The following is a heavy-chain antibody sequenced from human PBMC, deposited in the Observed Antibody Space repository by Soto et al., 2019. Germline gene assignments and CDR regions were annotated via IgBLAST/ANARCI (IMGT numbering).Heavy chain of an antibody. CDR2: IYYSGST. J-gene: IGHJ5*02. V-gene: IGHV4-59*01. CDR1: GGSIGSYD. CDR3: ARFNIVVVPAAISWFDP. D-gene: IGHD2-2*01. Sequence: SETLSLTCTVSGGSIGSYDWSWIRQPPGKGLEWIGYIYYSGSTNYNPSLKSRVTISVDTSKNQFSLKLSSVTAADTAVYYCARFNIVVVPAAISWFDPWGQGTLVTVSS.